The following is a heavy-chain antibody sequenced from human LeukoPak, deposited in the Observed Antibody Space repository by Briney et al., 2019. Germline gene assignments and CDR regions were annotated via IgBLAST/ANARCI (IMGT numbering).Heavy chain of an antibody. CDR2: ISPYNGDR. CDR3: ARLRLGELSSGFDY. D-gene: IGHD3-16*02. CDR1: GGTFSTYA. J-gene: IGHJ4*02. Sequence: ASVKVSCKASGGTFSTYAISWVRQAPGQGLEWMGWISPYNGDRRLAQKVQGRVTMTTDTSTTTAYMELRSLTSDDTAVYYCARLRLGELSSGFDYWGQGTLVTVSS. V-gene: IGHV1-18*01.